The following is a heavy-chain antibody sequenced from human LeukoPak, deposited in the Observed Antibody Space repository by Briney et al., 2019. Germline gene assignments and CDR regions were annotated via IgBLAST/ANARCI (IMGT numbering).Heavy chain of an antibody. J-gene: IGHJ4*02. D-gene: IGHD1-26*01. CDR3: AREAPSGSFADY. CDR1: GFTFSSYA. CDR2: ISYDGSNK. Sequence: GGSLRLSCAASGFTFSSYAMHWVRQAPGKGLEWVAVISYDGSNKYYADSVKGRFTISRDNSKNTLFLQMNSLTEEDTAVYFCAREAPSGSFADYWGQGTLVTVSS. V-gene: IGHV3-30*04.